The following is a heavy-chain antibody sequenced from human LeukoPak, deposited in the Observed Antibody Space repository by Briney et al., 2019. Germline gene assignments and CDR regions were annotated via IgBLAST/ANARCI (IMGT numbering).Heavy chain of an antibody. J-gene: IGHJ4*02. CDR3: ARDNDSRDPPHFDY. D-gene: IGHD3-16*01. Sequence: ASVHDACQASGGAFSRYTISWVRQAPGQGLAWMGGIIPIFGTTNYARKFRGRVTLTADKSTRTAYMELSSLRSEDTAVYYCARDNDSRDPPHFDYWGQGTLVTVSS. CDR2: IIPIFGTT. CDR1: GGAFSRYT. V-gene: IGHV1-69*06.